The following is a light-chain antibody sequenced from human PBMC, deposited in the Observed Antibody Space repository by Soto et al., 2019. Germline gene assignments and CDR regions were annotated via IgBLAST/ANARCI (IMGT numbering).Light chain of an antibody. CDR3: QQLNHYPLT. CDR1: QGSPTY. V-gene: IGKV1-9*01. J-gene: IGKJ5*01. CDR2: GVS. Sequence: DIPLTQTPSFLSASVGDRVTVTCRASQGSPTYLAWYQQKPGKAPKLLIYGVSTLQGGVPSRFSGTGSGTEFTLTITSLQPEDSATYYCQQLNHYPLTFGQGTRLAIK.